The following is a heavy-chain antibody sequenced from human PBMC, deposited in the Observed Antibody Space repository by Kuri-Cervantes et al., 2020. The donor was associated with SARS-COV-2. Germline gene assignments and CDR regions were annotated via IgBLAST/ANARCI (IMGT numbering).Heavy chain of an antibody. CDR2: IIPIFGTA. D-gene: IGHD7-27*01. J-gene: IGHJ6*03. CDR3: ARANWGSSYYYYMDV. CDR1: GGTFSSYA. Sequence: ASVKVSCKASGGTFSSYAISWVRQAPGQGLEWMGGIIPIFGTANYAQKFQGRVTITADKSTSTAYMELSSLRSEDTAVYYCARANWGSSYYYYMDVWGKGTTVTVSS. V-gene: IGHV1-69*06.